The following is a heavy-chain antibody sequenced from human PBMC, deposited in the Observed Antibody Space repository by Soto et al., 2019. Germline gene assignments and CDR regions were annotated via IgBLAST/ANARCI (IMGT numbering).Heavy chain of an antibody. CDR3: ARNELGDYYYYMDV. V-gene: IGHV4-4*02. Sequence: PSETLSLTCAVSSGSISSSNWWSWVRQPPGKGLEWIGEIYHSGSTNYNPSLKSRVTISVDKSKNQFSLKLSSVTAADTAVYYCARNELGDYYYYMDVWGKGTTVTVSS. CDR1: SGSISSSNW. D-gene: IGHD3-16*01. CDR2: IYHSGST. J-gene: IGHJ6*03.